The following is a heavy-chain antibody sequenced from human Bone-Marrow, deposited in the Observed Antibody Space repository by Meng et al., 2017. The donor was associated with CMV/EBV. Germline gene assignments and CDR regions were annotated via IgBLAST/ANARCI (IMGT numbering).Heavy chain of an antibody. Sequence: GGSLRLSCAASGFTFSSYEMNWVRQAPGKGLEWVSYISSSGSTIYYADSVKGRFTLSRDNAKNSLYLQMDGLRPEDTALYYCARDRARYYDFWSGYSRPQYDYGMDVWGQGTAVTVSS. D-gene: IGHD3-3*01. CDR1: GFTFSSYE. J-gene: IGHJ6*02. CDR3: ARDRARYYDFWSGYSRPQYDYGMDV. CDR2: ISSSGSTI. V-gene: IGHV3-48*03.